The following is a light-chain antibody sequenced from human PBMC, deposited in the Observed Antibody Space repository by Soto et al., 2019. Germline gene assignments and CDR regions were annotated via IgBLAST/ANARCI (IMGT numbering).Light chain of an antibody. CDR1: SSNIGNNN. Sequence: QSVLTQPPSVSAASGQKVTISCSGSSSNIGNNNVSWYQQLPKTAPKLLIYDNNKRPSGIPDRFSGSKSGTSATLGISGLQTGDEADYYCGTWDNSLSAFVFGTGTKVTVL. CDR2: DNN. CDR3: GTWDNSLSAFV. J-gene: IGLJ1*01. V-gene: IGLV1-51*01.